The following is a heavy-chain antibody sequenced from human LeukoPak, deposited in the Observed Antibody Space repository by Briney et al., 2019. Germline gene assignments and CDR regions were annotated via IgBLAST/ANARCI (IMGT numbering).Heavy chain of an antibody. J-gene: IGHJ5*02. D-gene: IGHD6-13*01. Sequence: GGSLRLSCAASGFTFSSYGMHWVRQAPGKGLEWVSAIGGSGGRTYYADSVKGRFTISRDNSKNTLYLQMNSLRVEDTAIYYCAKAPAGPEYSSTWKFGYNWFDPWGQGTLVTVSS. CDR2: IGGSGGRT. CDR3: AKAPAGPEYSSTWKFGYNWFDP. CDR1: GFTFSSYG. V-gene: IGHV3-23*01.